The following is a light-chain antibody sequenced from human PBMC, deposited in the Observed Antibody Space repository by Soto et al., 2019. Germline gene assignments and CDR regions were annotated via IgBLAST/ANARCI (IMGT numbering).Light chain of an antibody. J-gene: IGKJ1*01. V-gene: IGKV3-20*01. Sequence: DTVLTQSPGTLSLSPGERATLSCRASQTVSSAYLAWFQQKPGQAPRLLIYGASSRATGIPDRFSGSGSGTDFTLSISRLEPEDFAVDYCQQYGSSPRTFGQGTKV. CDR3: QQYGSSPRT. CDR2: GAS. CDR1: QTVSSAY.